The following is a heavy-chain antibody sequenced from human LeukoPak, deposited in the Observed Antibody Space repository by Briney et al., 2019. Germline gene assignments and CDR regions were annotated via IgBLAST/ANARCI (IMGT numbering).Heavy chain of an antibody. Sequence: GGSLRLSCAASGFTFISYAMSWVRQAPGKGLEWVSAISGSVGTTIYADSVKGRFTISRDNSKNTLYLQMDSLRAEDTAIYYVTRTAQYTCFDPWGQGTLVTVSS. CDR3: TRTAQYTCFDP. V-gene: IGHV3-23*01. CDR2: ISGSVGTT. CDR1: GFTFISYA. D-gene: IGHD1-7*01. J-gene: IGHJ5*02.